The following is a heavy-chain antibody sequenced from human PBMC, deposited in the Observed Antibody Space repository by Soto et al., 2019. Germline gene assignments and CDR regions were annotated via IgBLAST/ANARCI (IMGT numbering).Heavy chain of an antibody. Sequence: QVQLQQWGAGLLKPSETLSLTCAVYGGSFSGYYWSWIRQPPGKGLEWIGEINHSGSTNYNPSLKSRVTISVDTSKNQFSLKLSSVTAADTAVYYCASRITMIVRPFDIWGQGTMVTVSS. CDR1: GGSFSGYY. CDR3: ASRITMIVRPFDI. J-gene: IGHJ3*02. D-gene: IGHD3-22*01. V-gene: IGHV4-34*01. CDR2: INHSGST.